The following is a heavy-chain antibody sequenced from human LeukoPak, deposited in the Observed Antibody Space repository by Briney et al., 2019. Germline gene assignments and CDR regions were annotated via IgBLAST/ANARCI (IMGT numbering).Heavy chain of an antibody. CDR2: INSDGSST. CDR3: AKAIAVTRNAFDI. CDR1: GFTFSSHY. D-gene: IGHD4-23*01. Sequence: PGGSLRLSCAASGFTFSSHYMHWVRQAPGKGLVWVSRINSDGSSTNYADSVKGRFTISRDNAKNTLFLQMNSLRAEDTAVYYCAKAIAVTRNAFDIWGQGTMVTVSS. J-gene: IGHJ3*02. V-gene: IGHV3-74*01.